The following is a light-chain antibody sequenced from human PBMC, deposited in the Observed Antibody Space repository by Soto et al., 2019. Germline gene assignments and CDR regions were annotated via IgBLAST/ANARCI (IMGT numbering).Light chain of an antibody. J-gene: IGKJ2*01. V-gene: IGKV3-11*01. CDR3: LQGTNGPMYT. Sequence: EIVLTQSPATLSLSPGERATLACRASQSISSYLAWYQKKPGQAPRLLIYDASNRAAGIPPRFSGSGSGTDFTLTISSLEPEDFAVYYCLQGTNGPMYTFGQGTKLEIK. CDR1: QSISSY. CDR2: DAS.